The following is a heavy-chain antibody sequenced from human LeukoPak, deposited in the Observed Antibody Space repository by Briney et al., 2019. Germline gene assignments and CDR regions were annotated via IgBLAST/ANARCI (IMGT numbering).Heavy chain of an antibody. Sequence: PGGSLRLSCAASGFTFSDYYMSWIRQAPGKGLEWVSTIKGIGPTTYYADSVKGRFTISRDNAKNSLFLQMSSLRADDTAIYYCARAGELRYMDVWGKGTAVTVS. V-gene: IGHV3-11*04. J-gene: IGHJ6*03. CDR1: GFTFSDYY. CDR2: IKGIGPTT. CDR3: ARAGELRYMDV. D-gene: IGHD3-16*01.